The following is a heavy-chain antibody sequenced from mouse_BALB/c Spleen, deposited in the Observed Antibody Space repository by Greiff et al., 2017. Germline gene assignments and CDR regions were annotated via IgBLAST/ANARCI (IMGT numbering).Heavy chain of an antibody. CDR3: ARLGVYAMDY. CDR2: ISYSGST. J-gene: IGHJ4*01. Sequence: EVKLEESGPGLVKPSQSLSLTCTVTGYSITSDYAWNWIRQFPGNKLEWMGYISYSGSTSYNPSLKSRISITRDTSKNQFFLQLNSVTTEDTATYYCARLGVYAMDYWGQGTSVTVSS. D-gene: IGHD4-1*01. CDR1: GYSITSDYA. V-gene: IGHV3-2*02.